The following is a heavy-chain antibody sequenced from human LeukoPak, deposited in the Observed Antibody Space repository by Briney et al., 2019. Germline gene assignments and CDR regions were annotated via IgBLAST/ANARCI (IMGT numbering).Heavy chain of an antibody. V-gene: IGHV3-30*18. Sequence: GGSLRLSCAASGFTFSGYGMHWVRQAPGKGLEWVAVISYDGSNKYYADSVKGRFTISRDNSKNTLYLQMNSLRAEDTAVYYCAKDRGGGYDLWGQGTLVTVSS. CDR2: ISYDGSNK. D-gene: IGHD3-10*01. CDR3: AKDRGGGYDL. CDR1: GFTFSGYG. J-gene: IGHJ5*02.